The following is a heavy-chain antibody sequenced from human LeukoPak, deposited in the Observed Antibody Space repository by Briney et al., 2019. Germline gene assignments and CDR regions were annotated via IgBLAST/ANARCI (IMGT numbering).Heavy chain of an antibody. Sequence: ASVKVSCKASGYTFTSYGISWVRQAPGQGLEWMGWISALNGNTNYAQNLQGRVTMTTDTYTSTAYMELRSLRSDDTAVYYCARDRAQEILVVFFWHYWGQGTLVTVSS. CDR3: ARDRAQEILVVFFWHY. CDR2: ISALNGNT. D-gene: IGHD2-8*02. V-gene: IGHV1-18*01. J-gene: IGHJ4*02. CDR1: GYTFTSYG.